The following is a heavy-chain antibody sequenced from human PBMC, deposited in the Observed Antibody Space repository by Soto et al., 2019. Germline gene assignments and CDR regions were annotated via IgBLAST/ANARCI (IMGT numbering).Heavy chain of an antibody. CDR1: GGTFCIYA. V-gene: IGHV1-69*05. J-gene: IGHJ5*02. D-gene: IGHD1-1*01. Sequence: VKVSCKASGGTFCIYAIIWVRQAPGQGLEWMGGIIAIFGTANYAQKLQGRVTMTTDKSTSTAYMELRSLGSDDTAVYYCARANELLCSWLDPWGHGTVVPVSS. CDR2: IIAIFGTA. CDR3: ARANELLCSWLDP.